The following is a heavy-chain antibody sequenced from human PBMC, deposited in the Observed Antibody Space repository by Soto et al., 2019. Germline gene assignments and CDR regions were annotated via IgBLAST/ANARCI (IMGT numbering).Heavy chain of an antibody. V-gene: IGHV4-59*08. D-gene: IGHD6-13*01. CDR3: ARHSPLAAGGAFEF. CDR2: ISYSGST. J-gene: IGHJ3*01. Sequence: TSETLSLTCTVSGGSISSYYWSWIRQPPGKGLEWIGYISYSGSTNYNPSLKSRVIISVDTSRNQFSLKLTSVTATDTAMYYCARHSPLAAGGAFEFWGQGMMVTVSS. CDR1: GGSISSYY.